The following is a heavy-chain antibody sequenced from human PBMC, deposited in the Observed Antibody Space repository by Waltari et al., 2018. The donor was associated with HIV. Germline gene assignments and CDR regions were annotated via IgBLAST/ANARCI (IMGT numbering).Heavy chain of an antibody. CDR2: IYSGGST. V-gene: IGHV3-53*01. CDR1: GFTVSSNY. D-gene: IGHD5-12*01. Sequence: EVQLVQSGGGLIQPGGSLRLSCAASGFTVSSNYMSWVRQAPGQGLEWVSGIYSGGSTFYADSVQGRFTISRDNAKNTLFLQLNILRAEDTAVYYCARDSGDSCFPYWGQGTLVTVSS. J-gene: IGHJ4*02. CDR3: ARDSGDSCFPY.